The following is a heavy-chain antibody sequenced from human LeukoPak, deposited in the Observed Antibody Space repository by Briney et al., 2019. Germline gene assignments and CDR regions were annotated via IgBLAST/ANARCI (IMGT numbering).Heavy chain of an antibody. CDR3: ARGGGAYCGGDCYRNFDY. D-gene: IGHD2-21*02. CDR1: GFTVSSNY. Sequence: PGGSLRLSCAVSGFTVSSNYMSWVRQAPGKGLEWGSVIYSGGSTYYADSVKGRFTISRDYSKNTLYLQMNSLSAEDTAVYYCARGGGAYCGGDCYRNFDYWGQGTLVTVSS. V-gene: IGHV3-66*01. J-gene: IGHJ4*02. CDR2: IYSGGST.